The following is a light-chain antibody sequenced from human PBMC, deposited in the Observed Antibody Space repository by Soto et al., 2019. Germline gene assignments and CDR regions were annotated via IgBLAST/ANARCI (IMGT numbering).Light chain of an antibody. CDR2: DVS. J-gene: IGLJ2*01. CDR3: SSYTSSSTLEV. CDR1: SSDVGGYNY. Sequence: QSALTKPAYVSGSPGQSITISCTGTSSDVGGYNYVSWYQQHPAKAPKLMIYDVSHRPSGVSNRFSGSKSGNTASLTISGLYAEDEADDYCSSYTSSSTLEVFGGGTQLTVL. V-gene: IGLV2-14*01.